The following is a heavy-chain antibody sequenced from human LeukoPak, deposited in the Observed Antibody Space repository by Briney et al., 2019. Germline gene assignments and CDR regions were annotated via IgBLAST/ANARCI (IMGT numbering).Heavy chain of an antibody. CDR2: IKPDGSEK. Sequence: SGGSLRLSCAASGFTFSNYWMSWVRQAPGKGLEWVANIKPDGSEKYYVDSVKGRFTISRDNAKNSLYLQMNSLRAEDTAVYYCAREGAGGSFDYWGQGTLVTVSS. D-gene: IGHD6-19*01. J-gene: IGHJ4*02. CDR3: AREGAGGSFDY. V-gene: IGHV3-7*01. CDR1: GFTFSNYW.